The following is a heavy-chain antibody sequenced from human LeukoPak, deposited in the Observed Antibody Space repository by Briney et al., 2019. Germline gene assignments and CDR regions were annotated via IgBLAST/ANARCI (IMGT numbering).Heavy chain of an antibody. D-gene: IGHD3-22*01. J-gene: IGHJ3*02. CDR2: INHSGST. V-gene: IGHV4-34*01. CDR3: ARGDRDAFDI. CDR1: GGSFSGYY. Sequence: KPSATLSLTCAVSGGSFSGYYWRWIRQPPGKGEEWIGEINHSGSTNYNQSLKRGVTISEETSKNQFSLKLSSVTAADTAVYYCARGDRDAFDIWGQGTMVTVSS.